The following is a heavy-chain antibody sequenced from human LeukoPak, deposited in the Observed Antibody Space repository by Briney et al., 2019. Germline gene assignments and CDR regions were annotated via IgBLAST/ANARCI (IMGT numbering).Heavy chain of an antibody. CDR1: GFTFSSYE. CDR3: ARDPYNGAYGNDYYYYMDV. Sequence: GGSLRLSCAASGFTFSSYEMNWVRQAPGKAMEWVSSITSSSSYIFYADSVKGRFTISRDNAKNSLYLQMDSLGPEDTAVYYCARDPYNGAYGNDYYYYMDVWGKGTTV. CDR2: ITSSSSYI. V-gene: IGHV3-21*06. D-gene: IGHD1-26*01. J-gene: IGHJ6*03.